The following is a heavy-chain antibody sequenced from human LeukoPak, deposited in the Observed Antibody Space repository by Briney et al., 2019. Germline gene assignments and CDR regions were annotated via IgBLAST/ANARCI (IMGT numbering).Heavy chain of an antibody. CDR2: INHSGST. J-gene: IGHJ4*02. V-gene: IGHV4-34*01. CDR3: ARENPSGYYNRPIDY. D-gene: IGHD3-22*01. CDR1: GGSFSGYY. Sequence: SETLSLTCAVYGGSFSGYYWSWIRQPPGKGLEWIGEINHSGSTNYNPSLKSRVTISVDTSKNQFSLKLSSVTAADTAIYYCARENPSGYYNRPIDYWGQGTLVTVSS.